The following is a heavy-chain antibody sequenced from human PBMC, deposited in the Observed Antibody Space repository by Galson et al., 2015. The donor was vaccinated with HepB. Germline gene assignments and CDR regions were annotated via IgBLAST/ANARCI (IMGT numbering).Heavy chain of an antibody. V-gene: IGHV3-23*01. Sequence: SLRLSCAASGFTFSNYAMNWVRQAPGKGLEWVSAISGSGDSTYYAESVKGRFTISRDNSKNTLFLQMKSLRAEDTAIYYCAKDTVAAITPYWLPINPFQHWGQGTLVIVSS. CDR1: GFTFSNYA. D-gene: IGHD6-19*01. J-gene: IGHJ1*01. CDR3: AKDTVAAITPYWLPINPFQH. CDR2: ISGSGDST.